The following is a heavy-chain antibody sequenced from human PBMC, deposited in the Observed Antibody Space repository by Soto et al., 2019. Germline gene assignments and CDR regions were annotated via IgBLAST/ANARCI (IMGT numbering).Heavy chain of an antibody. Sequence: EVQLVESGGGLVQPGGSLRLSCAASGFTFSNYWMTWVRQAPGKGLEWVANIKRDGSERSYLDSVRGRFTVSRDNAKNSLYLQMDRLRAEDTALYYCARDVSPGSRSLYLDAFDIWGQGTMVTVSS. CDR3: ARDVSPGSRSLYLDAFDI. J-gene: IGHJ3*02. D-gene: IGHD3-10*01. CDR2: IKRDGSER. V-gene: IGHV3-7*05. CDR1: GFTFSNYW.